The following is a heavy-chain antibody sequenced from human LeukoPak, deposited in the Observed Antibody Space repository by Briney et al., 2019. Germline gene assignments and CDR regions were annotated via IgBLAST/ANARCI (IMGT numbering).Heavy chain of an antibody. V-gene: IGHV1-24*01. Sequence: ASVKVSCKVSGYTLTELSMHWVRQAPGKGLEWMGGFDPEDGETIYAQKFQGRVTTTEDTSTDTAYMELSSLRSEDTAVYYCATPRGYGDYVYDYWGQGTLVTVSS. D-gene: IGHD4-17*01. CDR2: FDPEDGET. CDR1: GYTLTELS. CDR3: ATPRGYGDYVYDY. J-gene: IGHJ4*02.